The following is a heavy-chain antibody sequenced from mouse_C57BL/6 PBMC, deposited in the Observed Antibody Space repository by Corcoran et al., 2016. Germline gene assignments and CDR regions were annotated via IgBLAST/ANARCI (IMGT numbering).Heavy chain of an antibody. Sequence: QIQLVQSGPELKKPGETVKISCKASGYTFTTYGMSWVKQAPGKGLKWMGWINTYSGVPTYADDFKGRFAFSLETSASTAYLQINNLKNEDTATYFCARAKDYYGSSYAMDYWGQGTSVTVSS. CDR3: ARAKDYYGSSYAMDY. D-gene: IGHD1-1*01. CDR1: GYTFTTYG. CDR2: INTYSGVP. V-gene: IGHV9-3*01. J-gene: IGHJ4*01.